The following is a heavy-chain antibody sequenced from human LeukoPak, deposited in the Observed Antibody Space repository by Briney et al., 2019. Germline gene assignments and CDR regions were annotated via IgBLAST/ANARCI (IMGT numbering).Heavy chain of an antibody. V-gene: IGHV3-7*03. CDR2: IKQDRSEK. CDR1: GFTFSNYW. Sequence: GGSLRLSCAASGFTFSNYWMSWVRQAPGKGLEWVANIKQDRSEKYYVDSVKGRFTISRDNAKNSLYLQMNSLRAEDTAVYYCARDLAWGAFDYWGQGTLVTVSS. D-gene: IGHD7-27*01. J-gene: IGHJ4*02. CDR3: ARDLAWGAFDY.